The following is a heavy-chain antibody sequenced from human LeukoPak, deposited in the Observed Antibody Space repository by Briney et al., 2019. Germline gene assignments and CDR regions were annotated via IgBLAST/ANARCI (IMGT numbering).Heavy chain of an antibody. CDR3: ARVRSSSSGGVDY. D-gene: IGHD6-6*01. V-gene: IGHV4-38-2*02. CDR2: IYHSGST. Sequence: SETLSLTCTVSGYSISSGYYWGWIRQPPGKGPEWIGSIYHSGSTYYNPSLKSRVTISVDTSKNQFSLKLSSVTAADTAVYYCARVRSSSSGGVDYWGQGTLVTVSS. J-gene: IGHJ4*02. CDR1: GYSISSGYY.